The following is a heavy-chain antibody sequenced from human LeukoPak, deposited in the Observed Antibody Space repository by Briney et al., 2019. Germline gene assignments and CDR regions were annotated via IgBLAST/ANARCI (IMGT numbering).Heavy chain of an antibody. J-gene: IGHJ4*02. CDR2: INHDGREK. Sequence: PGGSLRLSCEGSGFNFSNYWMVWVRQAPGKGLEWVASINHDGREKHFVDSVKGRFSISRDNAHNSLYLDMNNLRPEDTALYFCARGGRSLWFADLLTNWGQGILVAVSS. CDR1: GFNFSNYW. V-gene: IGHV3-7*01. CDR3: ARGGRSLWFADLLTN. D-gene: IGHD3-10*01.